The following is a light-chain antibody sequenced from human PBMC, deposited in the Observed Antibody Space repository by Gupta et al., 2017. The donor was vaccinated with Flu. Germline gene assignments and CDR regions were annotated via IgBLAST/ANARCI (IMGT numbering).Light chain of an antibody. CDR3: LSADSSTYVV. CDR1: ALPKKY. V-gene: IGLV3-16*01. J-gene: IGLJ2*01. CDR2: KDS. Sequence: SYELTQPPSVSVSLGQMARITCSGEALPKKYAYWYQQKPGQFPVLVIYKDSERPSGIPERFSGSSSGTIVTLTISGVQAEDEADYYCLSADSSTYVVFGGGTKLTVL.